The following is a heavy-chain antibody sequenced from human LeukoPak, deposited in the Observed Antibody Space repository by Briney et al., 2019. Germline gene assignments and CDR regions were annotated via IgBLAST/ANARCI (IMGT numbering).Heavy chain of an antibody. CDR2: LSDSGGNT. Sequence: GGSLRISCAASGFSFSSYAMSWVRQAPGEGLEWVSGLSDSGGNTIYADSVKGRFTISRDNSKNTLFLQMNSLRAEDTAVYYCAKDRDYRGYFDYWGQGTLATVSS. CDR1: GFSFSSYA. J-gene: IGHJ4*02. D-gene: IGHD4-11*01. V-gene: IGHV3-23*01. CDR3: AKDRDYRGYFDY.